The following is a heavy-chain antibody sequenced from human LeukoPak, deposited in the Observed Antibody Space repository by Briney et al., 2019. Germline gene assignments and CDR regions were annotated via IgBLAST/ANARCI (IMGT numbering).Heavy chain of an antibody. CDR2: INWNGGST. D-gene: IGHD5-18*01. J-gene: IGHJ3*02. V-gene: IGHV3-20*01. CDR1: GFTFDDYG. Sequence: GGSLRLSCAASGFTFDDYGMSWVRQAPGKGLEWVSGINWNGGSTGYADSVKGRFTISRDNAKNSLYLQMNSLRAEDTALYHCARNAFSDTAMVTSGSERGAFDIWGQGTMVTVSS. CDR3: ARNAFSDTAMVTSGSERGAFDI.